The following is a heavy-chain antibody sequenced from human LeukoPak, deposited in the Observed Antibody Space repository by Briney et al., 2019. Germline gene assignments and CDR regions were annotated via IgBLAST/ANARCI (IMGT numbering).Heavy chain of an antibody. CDR2: IYPSDSDT. J-gene: IGHJ4*02. CDR3: ATTTVTTGSPFDY. Sequence: GESLKISCKGSGYSFATNWIGWVRQMPGKGLEWMGIIYPSDSDTRYSPSFQGQVTISADKSISTAYLQWSSPKASDTAMYYCATTTVTTGSPFDYWGQGTLVTVSS. D-gene: IGHD4-11*01. CDR1: GYSFATNW. V-gene: IGHV5-51*01.